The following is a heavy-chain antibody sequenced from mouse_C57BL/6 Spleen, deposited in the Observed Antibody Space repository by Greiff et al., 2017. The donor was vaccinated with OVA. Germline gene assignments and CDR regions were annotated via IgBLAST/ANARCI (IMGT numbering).Heavy chain of an antibody. V-gene: IGHV3-6*01. CDR3: ARVSTNWDYFDY. CDR1: GYSITSGYY. J-gene: IGHJ2*01. CDR2: ISYDGSN. D-gene: IGHD4-1*01. Sequence: EVQLQESGPGLVKPSQSLSLTCSVTGYSITSGYYWNWIRQFPGNKLEWMGYISYDGSNNYNPSLKNRISITRDTSKNQFFLKLNSVTTEDTATYYCARVSTNWDYFDYWGQGTTLTVSS.